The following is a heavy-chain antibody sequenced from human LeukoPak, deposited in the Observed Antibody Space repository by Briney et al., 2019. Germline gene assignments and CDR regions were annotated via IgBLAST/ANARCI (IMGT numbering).Heavy chain of an antibody. CDR1: GYNFSIFG. J-gene: IGHJ5*02. V-gene: IGHV1-18*01. CDR3: SRVGVVLLANWFDP. Sequence: GASVKVSCKASGYNFSIFGISWVRQAPGQGLEWMGWINSYNGNTKYAPKFQGRVAMTTDTSTSTGYMELRSLRSDDTAVYYCSRVGVVLLANWFDPWGQGTLVTVSS. CDR2: INSYNGNT. D-gene: IGHD2-15*01.